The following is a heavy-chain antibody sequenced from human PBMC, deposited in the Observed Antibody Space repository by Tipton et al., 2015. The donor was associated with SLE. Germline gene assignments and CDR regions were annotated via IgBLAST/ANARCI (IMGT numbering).Heavy chain of an antibody. J-gene: IGHJ4*02. V-gene: IGHV4-4*07. Sequence: TLSLTCTVSGASISSYYWSWIRQPAGKELEWIGHTFTSGATNYNPSLKSRVTISVDTSNNQFSLKLTSVTATDTAVYYCARLGYAFWSRYADSWGQGTLVTVSS. CDR1: GASISSYY. CDR2: TFTSGAT. D-gene: IGHD3-3*01. CDR3: ARLGYAFWSRYADS.